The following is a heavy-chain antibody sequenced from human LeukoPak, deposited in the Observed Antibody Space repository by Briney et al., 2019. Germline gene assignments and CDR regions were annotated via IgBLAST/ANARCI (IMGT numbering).Heavy chain of an antibody. CDR1: GFTFDDYA. CDR3: AKATSNYESNLDY. V-gene: IGHV3-43D*03. Sequence: GSLRLSCAASGFTFDDYAMHWVRQAPGKGLEWVSLISWDGDYPYYADSVKGRFTISRDNSKNSLYLQMNSLRIEDTALYYCAKATSNYESNLDYWGQGTLVTVSS. J-gene: IGHJ4*02. CDR2: ISWDGDYP. D-gene: IGHD4-11*01.